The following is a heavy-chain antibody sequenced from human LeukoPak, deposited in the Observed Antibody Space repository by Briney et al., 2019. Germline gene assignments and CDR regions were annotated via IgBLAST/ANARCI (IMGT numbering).Heavy chain of an antibody. V-gene: IGHV3-30*18. D-gene: IGHD5-24*01. CDR1: GFTFSSYG. Sequence: PGGSLRLSCAASGFTFSSYGMHWVRQAPGKGLEWVAVISYDGSNKYYADSVKGRFTISRDNSKNTLYLQMNSLRVEDTAVFYCAKDDAWLQYNYWGQGTLVTVSS. CDR3: AKDDAWLQYNY. CDR2: ISYDGSNK. J-gene: IGHJ4*02.